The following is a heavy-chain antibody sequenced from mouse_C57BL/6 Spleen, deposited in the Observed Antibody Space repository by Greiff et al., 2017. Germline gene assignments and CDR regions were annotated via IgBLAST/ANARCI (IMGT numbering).Heavy chain of an antibody. J-gene: IGHJ2*01. D-gene: IGHD2-3*01. Sequence: VQLKQSGPELVKPGASVKMSCKASGYTFTDYNMHWVKQSHGKSLEWIGYINPNNGGTSYNQKFKGKATLTVNKSSSTAYMELRSLTSEDSAVYYCARLGLLRYFDYWGQGTTLTVSS. V-gene: IGHV1-22*01. CDR3: ARLGLLRYFDY. CDR1: GYTFTDYN. CDR2: INPNNGGT.